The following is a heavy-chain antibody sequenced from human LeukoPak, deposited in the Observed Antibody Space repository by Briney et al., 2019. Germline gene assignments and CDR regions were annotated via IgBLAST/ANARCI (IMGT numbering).Heavy chain of an antibody. CDR3: AKDRAVSYYFDY. CDR2: ISTNSEYL. Sequence: GGSLRLSCAASGFALSSYSMNWVRQAPGKGLEWVSAISTNSEYLYYTDSVKGRFVISRDNAQNSLYLQMNSLRAEDTAVYYCAKDRAVSYYFDYWGQGTLVTVSS. V-gene: IGHV3-21*01. J-gene: IGHJ4*02. CDR1: GFALSSYS.